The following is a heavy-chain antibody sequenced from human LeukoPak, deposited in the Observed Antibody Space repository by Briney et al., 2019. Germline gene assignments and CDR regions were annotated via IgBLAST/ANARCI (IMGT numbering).Heavy chain of an antibody. CDR1: GFTFDDYA. Sequence: GGSLRLSCAASGFTFDDYATSWVRQAPGKGLEWVSAISGSGGSTYYADSVKGRFTISRDNSKNTLYLQMNSLRAEDTAVYYCAKSMNTATRGYFDYWGQGTLVTVSS. D-gene: IGHD5-18*01. J-gene: IGHJ4*02. CDR3: AKSMNTATRGYFDY. V-gene: IGHV3-23*01. CDR2: ISGSGGST.